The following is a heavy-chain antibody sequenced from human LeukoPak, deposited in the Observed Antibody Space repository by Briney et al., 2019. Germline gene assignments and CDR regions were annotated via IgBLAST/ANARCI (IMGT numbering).Heavy chain of an antibody. V-gene: IGHV1-69*13. Sequence: SVKVSCTASGGTFSSYAISWVRQAPGQGLEWMGGIIPIFGTANYAQKFQGRVTITADESTSTAYMELSSLRSEDTAVYYCARDRGWAGYTYGFYYWGQGTLVTVSS. CDR2: IIPIFGTA. D-gene: IGHD5-18*01. J-gene: IGHJ4*02. CDR3: ARDRGWAGYTYGFYY. CDR1: GGTFSSYA.